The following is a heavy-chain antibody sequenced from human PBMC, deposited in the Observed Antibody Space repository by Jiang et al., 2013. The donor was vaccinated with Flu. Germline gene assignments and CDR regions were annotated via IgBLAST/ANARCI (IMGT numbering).Heavy chain of an antibody. CDR3: ARTHMGFYDSSGFWSYFDY. V-gene: IGHV2-26*01. Sequence: KPTQTLTLTCSVSGFSLSPGRMGVSWIRQPPGKALEWKLAQILSNDEKSYGTSLKSRLTISMDTSESQVVLTMTNMDPVDTGTYYCARTHMGFYDSSGFWSYFDYWGQGTQVTVSS. D-gene: IGHD3-22*01. J-gene: IGHJ4*02. CDR1: GFSLSPGRMG. CDR2: ILSNDEK.